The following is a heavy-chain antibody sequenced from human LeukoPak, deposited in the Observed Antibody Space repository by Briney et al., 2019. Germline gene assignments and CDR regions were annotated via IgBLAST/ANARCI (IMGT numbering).Heavy chain of an antibody. CDR3: AKPAWGAVAPQAVDY. V-gene: IGHV3-23*01. D-gene: IGHD6-19*01. J-gene: IGHJ4*02. CDR2: ISGSGGST. CDR1: GFTSSSYA. Sequence: DPGRSLRLSCAASGFTSSSYAMSWVRQAPGKGLEWVSAISGSGGSTYYADSVKGRFTISRDNSKNTLYQQMNSLRAEDTAVYYCAKPAWGAVAPQAVDYWGQGTLVTVSS.